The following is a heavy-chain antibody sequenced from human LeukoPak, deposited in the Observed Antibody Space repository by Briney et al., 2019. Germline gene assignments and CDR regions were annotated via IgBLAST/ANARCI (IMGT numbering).Heavy chain of an antibody. CDR3: ARGSGSNLLY. D-gene: IGHD1-26*01. Sequence: GASVKVSCKASGYSFTSYSLHWVRQASGQRLEWMGWINVANGNTKYSQKLQDRVTFTRDTSANTAYMELSGLTSEDTAQYFCARGSGSNLLYWGQGTLVTVSS. V-gene: IGHV1-3*01. J-gene: IGHJ4*02. CDR1: GYSFTSYS. CDR2: INVANGNT.